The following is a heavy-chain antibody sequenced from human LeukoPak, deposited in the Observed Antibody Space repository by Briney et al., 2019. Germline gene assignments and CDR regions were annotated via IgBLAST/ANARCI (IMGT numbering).Heavy chain of an antibody. Sequence: GGSLRLSCAASGFTFSSYNMNWVRQAPGKGLEWVSFISSSAGTIYYADSVKGRFTISKDNAKNSLYLQMNSLRVEDTAVYYCARDLTLSYWGQGTLVTVPS. V-gene: IGHV3-48*01. CDR1: GFTFSSYN. J-gene: IGHJ4*02. CDR2: ISSSAGTI. CDR3: ARDLTLSY. D-gene: IGHD1-14*01.